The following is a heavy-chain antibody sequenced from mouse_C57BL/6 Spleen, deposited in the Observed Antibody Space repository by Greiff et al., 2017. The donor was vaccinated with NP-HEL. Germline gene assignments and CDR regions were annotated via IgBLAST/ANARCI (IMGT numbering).Heavy chain of an antibody. CDR1: GFTFTDYY. J-gene: IGHJ3*01. CDR2: IRNRANGYTT. Sequence: EVKLVEPGGGLVQPGGSLSLSCAASGFTFTDYYMSWVRQPPGKALEWLGFIRNRANGYTTEYRASVKGRLTISRDNSQSILYLQMSALRAEDSATYYCASPLDSSGFSWFAYWGQGTLVTVSA. V-gene: IGHV7-3*01. D-gene: IGHD3-2*02. CDR3: ASPLDSSGFSWFAY.